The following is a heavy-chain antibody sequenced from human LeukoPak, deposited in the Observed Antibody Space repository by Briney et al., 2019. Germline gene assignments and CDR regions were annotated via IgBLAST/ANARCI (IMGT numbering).Heavy chain of an antibody. D-gene: IGHD3-10*01. CDR2: IYYSGST. Sequence: SETLSLTCTDSGGSIRSYYWTWIRQPPGKGLEWIGYIYYSGSTNYNPSLKSRVTISVDTSKNQFSLKLSSVTAADTAVYYCARVPAHGSGSYYFDYWGQGTLVTVSS. J-gene: IGHJ4*02. V-gene: IGHV4-59*01. CDR1: GGSIRSYY. CDR3: ARVPAHGSGSYYFDY.